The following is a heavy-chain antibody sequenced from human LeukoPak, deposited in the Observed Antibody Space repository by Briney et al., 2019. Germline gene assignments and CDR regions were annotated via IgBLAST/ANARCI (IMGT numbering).Heavy chain of an antibody. CDR2: IIPIFGTA. CDR3: ATRTNSSGWTYYYYGMDV. Sequence: SVKVSCKASGGTFSSYAISWVRQAPGQELEWMGGIIPIFGTANYAQKFQGRVTITADESTSTAYMELSSLRSEDTAVYYCATRTNSSGWTYYYYGMDVWGKGTTVTVSS. D-gene: IGHD6-19*01. CDR1: GGTFSSYA. J-gene: IGHJ6*04. V-gene: IGHV1-69*13.